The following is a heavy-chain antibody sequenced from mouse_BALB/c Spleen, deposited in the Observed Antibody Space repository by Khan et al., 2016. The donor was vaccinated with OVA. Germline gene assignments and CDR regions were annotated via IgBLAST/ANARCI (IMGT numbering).Heavy chain of an antibody. J-gene: IGHJ3*01. CDR2: IYPGSGST. Sequence: QVQLQQSGPELVKPGASVKMSCKASGYTFTDYVINWVKQRTGQGLEWIGEIYPGSGSTYYNEKFKGKATLTADKSSNPAYMQLSSLTYEDSAVYFCAKNYASWFAYWGQGTLVTVSA. CDR3: AKNYASWFAY. V-gene: IGHV1-77*01. CDR1: GYTFTDYV.